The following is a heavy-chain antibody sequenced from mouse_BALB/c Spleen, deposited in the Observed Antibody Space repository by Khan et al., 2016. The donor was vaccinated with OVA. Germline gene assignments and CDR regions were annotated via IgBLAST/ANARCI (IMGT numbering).Heavy chain of an antibody. Sequence: IQLVQSGAELVKPGASVKLSCTASGFNIKDTHMPWVKQRPEQGLEWIGRIDPANDNSKYDPRFQGKATITADTSSNTAYLHLSSLTSEDTAVYYCAPAGTGDYFDYWGQGTTLTVSS. J-gene: IGHJ2*01. V-gene: IGHV14-3*02. D-gene: IGHD4-1*01. CDR3: APAGTGDYFDY. CDR2: IDPANDNS. CDR1: GFNIKDTH.